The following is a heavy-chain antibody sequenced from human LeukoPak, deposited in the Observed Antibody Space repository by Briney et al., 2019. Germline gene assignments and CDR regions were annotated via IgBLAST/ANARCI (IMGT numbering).Heavy chain of an antibody. CDR3: ARLCSGDSCLSSFDF. CDR2: IYHSGDI. D-gene: IGHD2-15*01. CDR1: GGSISSGYW. V-gene: IGHV4-4*02. Sequence: PSGTLSLTCAVSGGSISSGYWWSWLRQPPGKGLEWIGEIYHSGDINYNPSLKSRVTISVDRSKNQFSLNLYSVTAADTAVYYCARLCSGDSCLSSFDFWGQGTLVTVSS. J-gene: IGHJ4*02.